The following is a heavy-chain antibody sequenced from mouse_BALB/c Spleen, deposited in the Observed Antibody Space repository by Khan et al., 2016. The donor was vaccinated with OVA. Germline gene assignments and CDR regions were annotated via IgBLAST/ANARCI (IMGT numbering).Heavy chain of an antibody. Sequence: EVQLQESGPGLVKPSQSLSLTCTVTGYSITSEYAWNWNRQFPGNKLEWMGYINYSGNTRFNPSLKSRTSITRDTSKYQFFLQLNSVTTEDTATNYCARKDYYDYDPFPYWGQGTLVTVSA. J-gene: IGHJ3*01. V-gene: IGHV3-2*02. D-gene: IGHD2-4*01. CDR1: GYSITSEYA. CDR3: ARKDYYDYDPFPY. CDR2: INYSGNT.